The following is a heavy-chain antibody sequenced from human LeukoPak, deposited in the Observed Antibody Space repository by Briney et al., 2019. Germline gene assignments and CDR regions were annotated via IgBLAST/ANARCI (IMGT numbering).Heavy chain of an antibody. CDR2: IYHSWST. J-gene: IGHJ4*02. CDR1: GYSISSGYY. D-gene: IGHD3-22*01. V-gene: IGHV4-38-2*02. Sequence: SETLSLTCSVSGYSISSGYYWGWIRQPPGKGLEWIGSIYHSWSTYYNPSLKSRVTISVDTSKNQFSLKLSSVTAADTAVYYSARGRYYDSSRPHAPYHFDFRGQGTLVTVSS. CDR3: ARGRYYDSSRPHAPYHFDF.